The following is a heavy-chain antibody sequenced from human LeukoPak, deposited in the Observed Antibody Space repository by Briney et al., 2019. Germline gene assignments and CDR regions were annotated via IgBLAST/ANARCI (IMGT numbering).Heavy chain of an antibody. V-gene: IGHV1-2*02. CDR3: AYGYSSGWYYFDY. CDR2: INPNNGGT. D-gene: IGHD6-19*01. Sequence: ASVKVSSKASGYTFTGYYMQWVRQAPGQGLEWMGWINPNNGGTNHAQKFQGRVTMTRDTSISTAYMELTRLRSDDTAVYYCAYGYSSGWYYFDYWGQGTLVTVSS. CDR1: GYTFTGYY. J-gene: IGHJ4*02.